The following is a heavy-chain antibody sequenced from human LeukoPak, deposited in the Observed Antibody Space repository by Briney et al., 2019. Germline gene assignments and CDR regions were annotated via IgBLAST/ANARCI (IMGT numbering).Heavy chain of an antibody. J-gene: IGHJ4*02. CDR2: ISSSSSTI. CDR3: ARFGSSWYEAYYFDY. CDR1: GFTFSSYS. Sequence: GGSLRLSCAASGFTFSSYSMNWVRQAPGKGLEWVSYISSSSSTIYYADSVKGRFTISRDNAKNSLYLQMNSLRAEDTAVYYCARFGSSWYEAYYFDYWGQGTLVTVSS. V-gene: IGHV3-48*01. D-gene: IGHD6-13*01.